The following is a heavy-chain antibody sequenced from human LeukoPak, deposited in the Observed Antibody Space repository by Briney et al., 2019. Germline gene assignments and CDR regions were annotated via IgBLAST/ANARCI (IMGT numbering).Heavy chain of an antibody. CDR1: GFTFNYLS. CDR2: INNDGTAP. J-gene: IGHJ4*02. Sequence: GGSLTLSCAVSGFTFNYLSMHWVRQAPGKGLVWVSGINNDGTAPYYADPVKGRFTISRDNAKNTVYLQMNGLRAEDTTVYYCATVSEYWGQRTLVTVSS. V-gene: IGHV3-74*01. CDR3: ATVSEY.